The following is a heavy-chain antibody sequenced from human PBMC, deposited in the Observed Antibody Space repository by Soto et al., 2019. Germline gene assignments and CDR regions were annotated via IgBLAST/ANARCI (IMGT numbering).Heavy chain of an antibody. CDR3: ARGIWSGYYTGTTYYYYGMDV. CDR1: GYSFTSYW. D-gene: IGHD3-3*01. Sequence: GESLKISCKGSGYSFTSYWIGWVRQMPWKGLEWMGIIYPSDSDTRYSPSFQGQVTISADKSISTAYLQWSSLKASDTAMYYCARGIWSGYYTGTTYYYYGMDVWGQGTTVTVSS. CDR2: IYPSDSDT. V-gene: IGHV5-51*01. J-gene: IGHJ6*02.